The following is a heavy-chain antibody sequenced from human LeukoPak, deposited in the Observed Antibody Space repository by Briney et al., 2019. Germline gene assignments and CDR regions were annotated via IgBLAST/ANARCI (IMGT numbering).Heavy chain of an antibody. J-gene: IGHJ4*02. Sequence: PGGSLRLSCAASGFIFSNYGMNWVRQAPGKGLEWVAAISASGSATSYADSVRGRFTISRDNSKSTTYLQMKSLRAEDTAVFYCAKDLYLRDFWGGYFDYWGQGIPVTVSS. D-gene: IGHD3-3*01. CDR3: AKDLYLRDFWGGYFDY. CDR2: ISASGSAT. V-gene: IGHV3-23*01. CDR1: GFIFSNYG.